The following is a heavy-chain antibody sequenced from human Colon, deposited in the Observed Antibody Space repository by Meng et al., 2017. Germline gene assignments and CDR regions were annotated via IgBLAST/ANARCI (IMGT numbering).Heavy chain of an antibody. CDR2: INHSGST. CDR1: GGSFSGYY. V-gene: IGHV4-34*01. D-gene: IGHD3-16*02. Sequence: SETLSLTCAVYGGSFSGYYWSWIRQPPGKGLEWIGEINHSGSTNYNPSLKSRVTISVDTSKNQFSLKLSSVTAADMAVYYCARGRWDDYVWGSYRARFDPWGQGTLVTVSS. J-gene: IGHJ5*02. CDR3: ARGRWDDYVWGSYRARFDP.